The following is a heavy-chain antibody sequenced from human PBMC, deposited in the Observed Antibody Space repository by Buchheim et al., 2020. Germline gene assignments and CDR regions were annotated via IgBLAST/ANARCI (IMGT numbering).Heavy chain of an antibody. J-gene: IGHJ4*02. D-gene: IGHD5-24*01. Sequence: QVQLQQWGAGLLKPSETLSLTCAVYGGSFSGYYWSWIRQPPGKGLEWIGEINHSGSTNYNPSLKSRVTISVDTSKNQFSLKLSSVTAADTAVYYCARGREAGVATKENDYWGQGTL. V-gene: IGHV4-34*01. CDR2: INHSGST. CDR1: GGSFSGYY. CDR3: ARGREAGVATKENDY.